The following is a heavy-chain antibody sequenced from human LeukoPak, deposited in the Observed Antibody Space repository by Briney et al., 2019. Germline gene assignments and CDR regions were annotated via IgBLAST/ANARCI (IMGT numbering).Heavy chain of an antibody. CDR2: ISYDGSNK. Sequence: GGSLRLSCAASGFTFSSYGMHWVRQAPGEGLEWVAVISYDGSNKYYADSVKGRFTISRDNSKNTLYLQMNSLRAEDTAVYYCARTGNGGDLDIWGQGTMVTVSS. V-gene: IGHV3-30*03. CDR3: ARTGNGGDLDI. J-gene: IGHJ3*02. CDR1: GFTFSSYG. D-gene: IGHD2-8*01.